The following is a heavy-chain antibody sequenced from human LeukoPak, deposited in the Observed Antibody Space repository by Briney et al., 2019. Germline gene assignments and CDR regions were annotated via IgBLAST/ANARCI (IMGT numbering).Heavy chain of an antibody. D-gene: IGHD3-16*01. V-gene: IGHV3-30*18. J-gene: IGHJ4*02. Sequence: GGSLRLSCAASPFTFSNYGMHWVRQAPGKGLEWVAVISYDGSNKYYADSVKGRFTISRDNSKNTLYLQMNSLRAEDTAVYYCAKDGGISLFDYWGQGTLVTVSS. CDR1: PFTFSNYG. CDR3: AKDGGISLFDY. CDR2: ISYDGSNK.